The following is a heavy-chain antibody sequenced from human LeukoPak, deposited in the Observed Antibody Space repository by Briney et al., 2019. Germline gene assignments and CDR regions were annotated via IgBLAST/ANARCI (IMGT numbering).Heavy chain of an antibody. D-gene: IGHD5-18*01. Sequence: AGGSLRLSCAASGFTISSYGMSWVRQAPGKGLEWVSTISGSGDSTNYADSVTGRFTIPRDNSKNTLYLQMNSLRAEDTAVYGCAKDGAVDTAMVTPYYFDYWGQGTLVTVSS. J-gene: IGHJ4*02. V-gene: IGHV3-23*01. CDR2: ISGSGDST. CDR1: GFTISSYG. CDR3: AKDGAVDTAMVTPYYFDY.